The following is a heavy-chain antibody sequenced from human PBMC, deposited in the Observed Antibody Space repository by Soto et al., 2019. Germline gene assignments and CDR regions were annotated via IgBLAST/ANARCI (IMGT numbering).Heavy chain of an antibody. CDR2: ISYDGSNK. D-gene: IGHD2-15*01. CDR3: ARGWSGGSCYVY. Sequence: QVQLVESGGGVVQPGRSLRLSCAASGFTFSSYAMHWVRQAPGKGLEWVAVISYDGSNKYYADSVKGRFTISRDNSKNTLYLQMNSLRAEDTAVYYCARGWSGGSCYVYWGQGTLVTVCS. J-gene: IGHJ4*02. V-gene: IGHV3-30-3*01. CDR1: GFTFSSYA.